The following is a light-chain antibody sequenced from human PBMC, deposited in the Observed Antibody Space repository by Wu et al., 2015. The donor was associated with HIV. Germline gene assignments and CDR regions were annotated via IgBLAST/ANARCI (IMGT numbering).Light chain of an antibody. CDR3: QQYGSSPRT. J-gene: IGKJ1*01. V-gene: IGKV3-15*01. Sequence: EIVLTQSPDILSLSPGERATLSCRASQSVSSNLAWYQQKPGQAPRLLIYGASTRATGIPARFSGSGSGTEFTLTISSMQSEDFAVYYCQQYGSSPRTFGQGTKVEIK. CDR2: GAS. CDR1: QSVSSN.